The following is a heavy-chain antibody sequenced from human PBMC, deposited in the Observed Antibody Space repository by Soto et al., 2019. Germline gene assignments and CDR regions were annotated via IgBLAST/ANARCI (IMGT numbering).Heavy chain of an antibody. V-gene: IGHV1-69*01. CDR2: IIPIFGTA. Sequence: QVQLVQSGAEVKKPGSSVKVSCKASGGTFSSYAISWVRQAPGQGLEWMGGIIPIFGTANYAQEFQGRVTITVDESTSTAYMELSSLRSEDTAVYYCARGEVRGAAWDWFDPWGQGTLVTVSS. CDR3: ARGEVRGAAWDWFDP. CDR1: GGTFSSYA. J-gene: IGHJ5*02. D-gene: IGHD3-10*01.